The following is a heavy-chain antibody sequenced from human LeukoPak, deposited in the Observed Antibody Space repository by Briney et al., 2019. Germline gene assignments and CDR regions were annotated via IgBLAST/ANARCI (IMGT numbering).Heavy chain of an antibody. CDR2: ISAYNGNT. D-gene: IGHD3-10*01. V-gene: IGHV1-18*01. Sequence: GASVKVSCKASGYTFTSYGISWVRQAPGQGLEWMGWISAYNGNTNYAQKFQGRVTMTRDTSISTAYMELSRLRSDDTAVYYCAREGYGSGSSVGWFDPWGQGTLVTVSS. J-gene: IGHJ5*02. CDR3: AREGYGSGSSVGWFDP. CDR1: GYTFTSYG.